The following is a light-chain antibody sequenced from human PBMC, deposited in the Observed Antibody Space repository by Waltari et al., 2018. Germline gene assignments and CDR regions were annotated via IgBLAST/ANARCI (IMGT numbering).Light chain of an antibody. V-gene: IGLV1-44*01. J-gene: IGLJ2*01. Sequence: QSVSTQPPSASGTPRQRVTISCSGSNSNLGRNTVNWYQQLPGTAPTLLVYNNFQRPSGVPDRFSGSKSGTSASLAILGVRPEDEADYYCATWDDTLNGPVFGGGTKLTVL. CDR2: NNF. CDR3: ATWDDTLNGPV. CDR1: NSNLGRNT.